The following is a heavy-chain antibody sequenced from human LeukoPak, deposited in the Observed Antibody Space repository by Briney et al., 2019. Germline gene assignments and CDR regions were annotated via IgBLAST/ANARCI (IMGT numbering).Heavy chain of an antibody. V-gene: IGHV1-2*02. Sequence: GASVKVSCKASGYTFTDYYMHWVRQAPGQGLEWMGWINPNSGSINYAQKFQDRVTMTRDTSISTAYMELSRLRSDDTAVYYCARDLSYYDSSGYYKWFDPWGQGTLVTVSS. D-gene: IGHD3-22*01. J-gene: IGHJ5*02. CDR2: INPNSGSI. CDR3: ARDLSYYDSSGYYKWFDP. CDR1: GYTFTDYY.